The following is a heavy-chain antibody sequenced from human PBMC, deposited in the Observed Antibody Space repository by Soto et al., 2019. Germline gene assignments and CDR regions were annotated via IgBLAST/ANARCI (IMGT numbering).Heavy chain of an antibody. V-gene: IGHV1-69*12. CDR3: ARRHEFGGNSDAYDI. J-gene: IGHJ3*02. CDR2: IIPFFGTS. CDR1: GGNFRSES. D-gene: IGHD2-21*02. Sequence: QVQLAQSGAEVKKPGSSVKVSCKASGGNFRSESINWVRQAPGQGLEWMGGIIPFFGTSDYAQKFQGRLRTTADESTTTAYMELSSLRSQDTAGYYCARRHEFGGNSDAYDIWGQGTMVIVSS.